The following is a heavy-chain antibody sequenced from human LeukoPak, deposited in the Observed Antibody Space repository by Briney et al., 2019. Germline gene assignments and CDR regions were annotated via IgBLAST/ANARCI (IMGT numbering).Heavy chain of an antibody. Sequence: SQTLSLTCTVSGGSISSGDYYWRWIRQPPGKGLEWIGYIYYGGSTYYNPSLKSRVTISVETHKNQFSLKLSSVTAADTAVYYCARGGSDSSGYPLFDYWGQGTLVTVSS. CDR2: IYYGGST. J-gene: IGHJ4*02. CDR1: GGSISSGDYY. CDR3: ARGGSDSSGYPLFDY. V-gene: IGHV4-30-4*08. D-gene: IGHD3-22*01.